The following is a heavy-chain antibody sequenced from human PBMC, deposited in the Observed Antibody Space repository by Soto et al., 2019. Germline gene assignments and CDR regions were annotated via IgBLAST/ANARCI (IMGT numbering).Heavy chain of an antibody. Sequence: GGSLRLSCTTSGFTFGDYAMSWFRQAPGKGQEWIGYIRSNTYGGTTEYAASVKGRFTISRDDSKRVAHLQMNSLETEDTAVYFCARRKYLDYWGQGTLVTVSS. J-gene: IGHJ4*02. V-gene: IGHV3-49*03. CDR2: IRSNTYGGTT. D-gene: IGHD6-6*01. CDR3: ARRKYLDY. CDR1: GFTFGDYA.